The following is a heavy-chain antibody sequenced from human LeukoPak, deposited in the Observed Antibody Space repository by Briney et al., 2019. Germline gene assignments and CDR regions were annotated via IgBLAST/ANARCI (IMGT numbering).Heavy chain of an antibody. CDR1: GFTFSSYE. V-gene: IGHV3-48*03. J-gene: IGHJ4*02. Sequence: GGSLRLSCAASGFTFSSYEMNWVRQAPGKGLEWVAYISGSGTTIYYADSVKDRFTISGDNAENSLYLQMNSLRAEDTAVYYCAREGETYNGGWYGYYFDYWGQGTLVTVSS. CDR2: ISGSGTTI. CDR3: AREGETYNGGWYGYYFDY. D-gene: IGHD6-19*01.